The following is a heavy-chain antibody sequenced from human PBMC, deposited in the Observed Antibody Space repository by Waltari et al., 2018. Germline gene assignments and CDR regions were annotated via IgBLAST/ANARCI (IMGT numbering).Heavy chain of an antibody. CDR3: ARGLWNGSYYLFDY. CDR1: GGSFSGYY. D-gene: IGHD1-26*01. CDR2: INHSGST. Sequence: QVQLQQWGAGLLKPSETLSLTCAVYGGSFSGYYWSWIRQPPGKGLEWIGEINHSGSTNYNPSLNSRVTISVDTSKNQFSRKLSSVTAADTAVYYCARGLWNGSYYLFDYWGQGTLVTVSS. J-gene: IGHJ4*02. V-gene: IGHV4-34*01.